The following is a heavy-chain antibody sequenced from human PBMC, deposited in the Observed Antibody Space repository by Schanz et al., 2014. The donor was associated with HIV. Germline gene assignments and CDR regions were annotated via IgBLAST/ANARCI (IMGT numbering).Heavy chain of an antibody. J-gene: IGHJ6*02. V-gene: IGHV3-53*02. D-gene: IGHD6-13*01. CDR2: VYIGDST. Sequence: EVQLVETGGGLIQPGGSLRLSCAVSGFTISSNYMSWVRQAPGKGLEWVSVVYIGDSTFYANSVKGRFTISRDDSKNTLYLHMNSLRADDTAVYYCAREIGGQQLAGNQYYYHYYGMDVWGQGTTVTVSS. CDR3: AREIGGQQLAGNQYYYHYYGMDV. CDR1: GFTISSNY.